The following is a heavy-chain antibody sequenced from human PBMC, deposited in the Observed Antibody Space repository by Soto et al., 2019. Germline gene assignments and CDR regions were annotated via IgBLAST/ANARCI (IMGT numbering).Heavy chain of an antibody. CDR3: ARDFAYFDS. CDR1: GGSFKSGSYS. CDR2: VYHTGRT. D-gene: IGHD3-3*01. J-gene: IGHJ4*02. Sequence: QVQLQESGPGLVKPSETLSLTCTVSGGSFKSGSYSWSWIRQPPGKGLEWIGYVYHTGRTSYNPSLKSLVSISMDTSKNQFSLNLESVTAADTAVYFCARDFAYFDSWGQGTLVTVAS. V-gene: IGHV4-61*01.